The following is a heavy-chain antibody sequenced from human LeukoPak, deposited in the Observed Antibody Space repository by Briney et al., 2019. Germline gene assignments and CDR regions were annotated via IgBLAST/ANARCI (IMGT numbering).Heavy chain of an antibody. CDR3: ARGSVGATQWFDP. CDR2: SNTNTGNP. J-gene: IGHJ5*02. D-gene: IGHD1-26*01. CDR1: GYTFTSYA. V-gene: IGHV7-4-1*02. Sequence: ASVKVSCKAWGYTFTSYAMNWVRQAPGQGLEWMGWSNTNTGNPTYAQGFTGRFVFSLDTSVSTAYLQISSLKAEDTAVYYCARGSVGATQWFDPWGQGTLVTVSS.